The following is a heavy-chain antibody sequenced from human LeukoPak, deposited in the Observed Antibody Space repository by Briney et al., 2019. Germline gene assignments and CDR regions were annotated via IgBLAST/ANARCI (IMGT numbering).Heavy chain of an antibody. V-gene: IGHV3-48*04. CDR2: ISSSGSTT. D-gene: IGHD3-22*01. J-gene: IGHJ4*02. CDR1: GFTFSNYW. Sequence: PGGSLRLSCAASGFTFSNYWMTWVRQAPGKGLEWVSYISSSGSTTYYADSVKGRFTISRDNAKSSLYLQMNSLRAEDTAVYYCASFTYYYDSGPRWGQGTLVTVSS. CDR3: ASFTYYYDSGPR.